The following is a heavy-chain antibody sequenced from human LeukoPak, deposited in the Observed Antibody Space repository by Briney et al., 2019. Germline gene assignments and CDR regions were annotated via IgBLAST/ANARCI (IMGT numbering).Heavy chain of an antibody. Sequence: SQTLSLTCTVSGGSISSGGYYWSWIRQPPGKGLEWIGEINHSGSTNYNPSLKSRVTISVDTSKNQFSLKLSSVTAADTAVYYCARATPVEMATSYYYFDYWGQGTLVTVSS. V-gene: IGHV4-30-2*01. CDR1: GGSISSGGYY. D-gene: IGHD5-24*01. J-gene: IGHJ4*02. CDR2: INHSGST. CDR3: ARATPVEMATSYYYFDY.